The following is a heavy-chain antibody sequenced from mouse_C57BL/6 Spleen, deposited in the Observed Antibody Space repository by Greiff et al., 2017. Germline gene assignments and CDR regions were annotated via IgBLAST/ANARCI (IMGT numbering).Heavy chain of an antibody. Sequence: VQLQQPGAELVRPGSSVKLSCKASGYTFTSYWMHWVKQRPIQGLEWIGNIDPSDSETYYNQKFKDKATLTVDKSSSTAYMQLSSLTSEDSAVYYCVVLPGSAMDYWGQGTSVTVSS. J-gene: IGHJ4*01. D-gene: IGHD1-1*01. CDR2: IDPSDSET. CDR1: GYTFTSYW. CDR3: VVLPGSAMDY. V-gene: IGHV1-52*01.